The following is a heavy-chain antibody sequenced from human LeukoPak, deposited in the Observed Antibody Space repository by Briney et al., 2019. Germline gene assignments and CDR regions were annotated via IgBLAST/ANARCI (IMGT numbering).Heavy chain of an antibody. CDR1: GYSISSGYY. V-gene: IGHV4-38-2*02. D-gene: IGHD5-18*01. CDR2: IYHSGST. Sequence: SETLSLTCTVSGYSISSGYYWGWIRQPPGKGLEWIGSIYHSGSTYYNPSLKSRVTISVDTSKNQFSLKLSSVTAADTAVYYCARQGGQLYLDYWGQGTLVTVSS. J-gene: IGHJ4*02. CDR3: ARQGGQLYLDY.